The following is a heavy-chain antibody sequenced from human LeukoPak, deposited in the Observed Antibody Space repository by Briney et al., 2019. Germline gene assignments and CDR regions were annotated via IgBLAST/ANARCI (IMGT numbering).Heavy chain of an antibody. V-gene: IGHV4-59*01. J-gene: IGHJ4*02. CDR3: ATTRDGYNNLLDY. CDR2: IYYSGST. CDR1: GGSISSYY. Sequence: SETLSLTCTVSGGSISSYYWSWIRQPPGKGLEWIGYIYYSGSTNYNPSLKSRVTISVDTSKNQFSLKPSSVTAADTAVYYCATTRDGYNNLLDYWGQGTLVTVSS. D-gene: IGHD5-24*01.